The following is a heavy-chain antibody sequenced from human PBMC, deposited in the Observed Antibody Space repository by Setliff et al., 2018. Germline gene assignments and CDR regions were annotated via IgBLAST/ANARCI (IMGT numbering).Heavy chain of an antibody. CDR1: GYTFTSYT. D-gene: IGHD5-12*01. V-gene: IGHV1-2*04. J-gene: IGHJ4*02. Sequence: ASVKVSCKASGYTFTSYTMHWVRQAPGQRLEWMGWINPNSGGTNYAQKFQGWVTMTRDTSISTAYMELSRLRSDDTAVYYCARSGWLREYYFDYWGQGTLVTVSS. CDR2: INPNSGGT. CDR3: ARSGWLREYYFDY.